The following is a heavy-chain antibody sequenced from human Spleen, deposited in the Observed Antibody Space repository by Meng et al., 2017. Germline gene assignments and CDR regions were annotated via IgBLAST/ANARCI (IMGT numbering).Heavy chain of an antibody. D-gene: IGHD1-26*01. CDR2: IYESGII. Sequence: VQRKESGERLVNPSGNLTSTCVVSVGSSVSPNSWSCVLQTPGKGLEWIGEIYESGIINHNASVKSRVTISVDKSKNQFSLKLSSGTAADTAVYYGARVRYTRWEYYFDSWGQGTLVTVPS. CDR3: ARVRYTRWEYYFDS. V-gene: IGHV4-4*02. J-gene: IGHJ4*02. CDR1: VGSSVSPNS.